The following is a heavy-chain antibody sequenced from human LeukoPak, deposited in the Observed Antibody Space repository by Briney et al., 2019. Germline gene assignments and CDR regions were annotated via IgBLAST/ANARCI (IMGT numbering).Heavy chain of an antibody. Sequence: SETLSLTCTVSGGSISSYYWSWIRQPPGKGLEWIGYIYTSGSTNYNPSLKSRVTISVDTSKNQFSLKLSSVTAADTAVYYCARLGGSYGNYYYYMDVWGKGTTVTVSS. CDR3: ARLGGSYGNYYYYMDV. CDR2: IYTSGST. V-gene: IGHV4-4*09. CDR1: GGSISSYY. J-gene: IGHJ6*03. D-gene: IGHD1-26*01.